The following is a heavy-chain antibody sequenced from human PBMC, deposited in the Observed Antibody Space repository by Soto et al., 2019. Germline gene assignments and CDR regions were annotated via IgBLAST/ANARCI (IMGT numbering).Heavy chain of an antibody. J-gene: IGHJ5*02. CDR1: GFTFSSYA. D-gene: IGHD6-13*01. V-gene: IGHV3-23*01. CDR3: AKDRIAAAGAGSWFDP. Sequence: GGSLSLSCAASGFTFSSYAMSWVRQAPGKGLEWVSAISGSGGSTYYADSVKGRFTISRDNSKNTLYLQMNSLRAEDTAVYYCAKDRIAAAGAGSWFDPWGQGTLVTVSS. CDR2: ISGSGGST.